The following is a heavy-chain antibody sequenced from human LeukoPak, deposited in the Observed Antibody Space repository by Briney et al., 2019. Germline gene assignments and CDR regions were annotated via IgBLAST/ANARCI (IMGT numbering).Heavy chain of an antibody. CDR2: IYTSGST. CDR3: ASDPIAVAGGNY. V-gene: IGHV4-61*02. CDR1: GGSISSGSYY. J-gene: IGHJ4*02. D-gene: IGHD6-19*01. Sequence: SETLSLTCTVSGGSISSGSYYWSWIRQPAGKGLEWIGRIYTSGSTNYNPSLKSRVTISVDTSKNQFSLKLSSVTAADTAVYYCASDPIAVAGGNYWGQGTLVTVSS.